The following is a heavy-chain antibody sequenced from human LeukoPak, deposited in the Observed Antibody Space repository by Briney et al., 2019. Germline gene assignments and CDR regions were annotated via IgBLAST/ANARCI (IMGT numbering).Heavy chain of an antibody. D-gene: IGHD1-26*01. CDR1: GFTFSNYA. V-gene: IGHV3-74*01. CDR2: INSDGSST. CDR3: ARRETGFDP. J-gene: IGHJ5*02. Sequence: GGSLRLSCVVSGFTFSNYAMSWVRQAPGKGLVWVSRINSDGSSTSYADSVKGRFAISRDNAKNTLYLQMNSLRAEDTAVYYCARRETGFDPWGQGTLVTVSS.